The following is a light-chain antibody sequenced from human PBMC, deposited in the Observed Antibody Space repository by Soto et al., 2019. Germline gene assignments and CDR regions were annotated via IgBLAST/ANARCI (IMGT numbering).Light chain of an antibody. CDR2: DVN. V-gene: IGLV2-8*01. Sequence: SVLTQPPSASGSPGQSVTISCTGTSSDVGAYIFVSWYQQHPGKAPKLMVYDVNRRPPGVPDRFFGSKSGNTASLTVSGLQAEDEADYYCVSFAGATYVFGTGTKVTVL. CDR1: SSDVGAYIF. CDR3: VSFAGATYV. J-gene: IGLJ1*01.